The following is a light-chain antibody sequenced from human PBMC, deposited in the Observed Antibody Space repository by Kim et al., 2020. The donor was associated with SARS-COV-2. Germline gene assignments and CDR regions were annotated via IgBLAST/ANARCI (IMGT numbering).Light chain of an antibody. Sequence: AAPGHTSSITVSGDKVGEKYVYWYQQKAGQSPVLVMYEDAKRPSGIPERFSGSNSGNTATLTISGTQAMDEADYYCQASDSGTVVFGGGTQLTVL. J-gene: IGLJ2*01. CDR2: EDA. CDR3: QASDSGTVV. CDR1: KVGEKY. V-gene: IGLV3-1*01.